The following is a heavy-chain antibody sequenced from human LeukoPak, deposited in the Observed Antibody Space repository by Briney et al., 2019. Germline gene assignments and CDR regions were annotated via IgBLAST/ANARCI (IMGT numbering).Heavy chain of an antibody. Sequence: GGSLRLSCDASGFTVNSYAMNWVRQAPGKGLEWVSVISASGDNTYYADSVKGRFTISRDDSKNTVYLQTNSLRADDTAVYHCAKGGRRHYGDYVAFWGQGTLVTVSS. CDR2: ISASGDNT. CDR3: AKGGRRHYGDYVAF. CDR1: GFTVNSYA. J-gene: IGHJ4*02. D-gene: IGHD4-17*01. V-gene: IGHV3-23*01.